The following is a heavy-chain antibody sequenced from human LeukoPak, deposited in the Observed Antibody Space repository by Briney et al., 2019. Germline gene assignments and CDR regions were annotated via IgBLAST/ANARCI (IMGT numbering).Heavy chain of an antibody. CDR3: ARGCIAAAGSLAYYYYGMDV. CDR1: GYTFTSYY. CDR2: INPSGGST. D-gene: IGHD6-13*01. V-gene: IGHV1-46*01. J-gene: IGHJ6*02. Sequence: ASVKVSCKASGYTFTSYYMHWVRQAPGQGLEWMGIINPSGGSTSYAQKFQGRVTMTRDTSTSTVYMELSSLRSEDTAVYYCARGCIAAAGSLAYYYYGMDVWGQGTTVTVSS.